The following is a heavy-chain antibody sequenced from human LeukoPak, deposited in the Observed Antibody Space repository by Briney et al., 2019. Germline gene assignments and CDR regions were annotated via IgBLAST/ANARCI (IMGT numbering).Heavy chain of an antibody. D-gene: IGHD1-20*01. Sequence: PGGSLRLSCVASGFTFSSYWIHWVRQAPGKGLVWVSRINGDGGSTDYADSVKGRFTISRDNSKNTLYLQMNGLRAEDTAVYYCAKENNWNDGRFNYFDYWGQGTLVTVSS. J-gene: IGHJ4*02. CDR1: GFTFSSYW. CDR3: AKENNWNDGRFNYFDY. V-gene: IGHV3-74*01. CDR2: INGDGGST.